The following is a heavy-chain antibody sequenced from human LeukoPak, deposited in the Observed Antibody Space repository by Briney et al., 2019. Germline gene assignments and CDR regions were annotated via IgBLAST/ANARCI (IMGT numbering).Heavy chain of an antibody. Sequence: PGGSLRLSCAASGFTFSSYGMHWVRRAPGKGLEWVAVISYDGSNKYYADSVKGRFTISRDNPKNTLYLQMNSLRAEDTAVYYCAKAPTWTLLIHYFDYWGQGTLVTVSS. CDR3: AKAPTWTLLIHYFDY. CDR2: ISYDGSNK. D-gene: IGHD3/OR15-3a*01. CDR1: GFTFSSYG. V-gene: IGHV3-30*18. J-gene: IGHJ4*02.